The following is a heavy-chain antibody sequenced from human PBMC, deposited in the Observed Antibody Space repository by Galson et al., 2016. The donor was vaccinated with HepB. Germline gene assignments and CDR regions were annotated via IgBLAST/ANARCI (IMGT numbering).Heavy chain of an antibody. V-gene: IGHV3-23*01. D-gene: IGHD6-19*01. CDR1: GFPFSSYA. J-gene: IGHJ6*02. Sequence: SLRLSCAASGFPFSSYATSWVRQAPGKGLAWVSTISGAGTASYAYSVKGRFTISRDNSKNTLDLQMSSLRVEDAGVYYCARRLDTQRRIAGWGWGMDVWSQGTTVTVS. CDR3: ARRLDTQRRIAGWGWGMDV. CDR2: ISGAGTA.